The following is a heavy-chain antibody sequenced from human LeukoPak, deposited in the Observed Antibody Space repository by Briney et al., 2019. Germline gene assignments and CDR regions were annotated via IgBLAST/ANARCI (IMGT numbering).Heavy chain of an antibody. Sequence: GGSLRLSCAASGFDFSDYWMNWVRQAPGKGLEWVANIKQDGSEKYYVGSVKGRFTISRDNAKNSLYLQMNSLRAEDTAVYYCARELLGHGYNPGDFDYWGQGTLVTVSS. CDR1: GFDFSDYW. D-gene: IGHD5-24*01. V-gene: IGHV3-7*01. CDR3: ARELLGHGYNPGDFDY. J-gene: IGHJ4*02. CDR2: IKQDGSEK.